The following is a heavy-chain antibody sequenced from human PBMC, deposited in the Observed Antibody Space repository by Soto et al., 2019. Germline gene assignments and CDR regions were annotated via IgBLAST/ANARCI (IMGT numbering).Heavy chain of an antibody. J-gene: IGHJ6*02. CDR1: VYTLTSYG. D-gene: IGHD3-3*01. CDR3: ARGHYDFWSGYFGRDYYYGMDV. Sequence: ASVKVSCKASVYTLTSYGISWVRQAPGQGLEWMGWISAYNGNTNYAQKLQGRVTMTTDTSTSTAYMELRSLRSDDTAVYYCARGHYDFWSGYFGRDYYYGMDVWGQGTTVTVSS. CDR2: ISAYNGNT. V-gene: IGHV1-18*04.